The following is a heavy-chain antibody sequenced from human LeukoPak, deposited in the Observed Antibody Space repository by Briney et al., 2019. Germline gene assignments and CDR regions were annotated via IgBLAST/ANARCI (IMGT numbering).Heavy chain of an antibody. CDR1: GCTFTSYD. Sequence: ASVKVSCKASGCTFTSYDINWVRQATGQGLEWMGWMNPNSGNTGYAQKFQGRVTMTRNTSISTAYMELSSLRSEDTAVYYCARGTNYDFWSGYYRGHYYYYGMDVWGQGTTVTVSS. D-gene: IGHD3-3*01. V-gene: IGHV1-8*01. J-gene: IGHJ6*02. CDR3: ARGTNYDFWSGYYRGHYYYYGMDV. CDR2: MNPNSGNT.